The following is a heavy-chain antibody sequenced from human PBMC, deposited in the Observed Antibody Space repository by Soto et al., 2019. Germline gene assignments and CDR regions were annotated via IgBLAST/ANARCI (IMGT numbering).Heavy chain of an antibody. CDR1: GFTVSSNY. Sequence: GGSLSLSCAASGFTVSSNYMSWVRQAPGKGLEWVSVIYSGGSTYYADSVKGRFTISRHNSKNTLYLQMNSLRAEDTAVYYCARVLGEVFWRVELRPKPNYYYYHMDVWGKGTTVTVSS. CDR3: ARVLGEVFWRVELRPKPNYYYYHMDV. CDR2: IYSGGST. J-gene: IGHJ6*03. D-gene: IGHD3-3*01. V-gene: IGHV3-53*04.